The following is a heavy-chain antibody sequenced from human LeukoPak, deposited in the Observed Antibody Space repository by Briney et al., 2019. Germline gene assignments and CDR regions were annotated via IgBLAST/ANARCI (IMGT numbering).Heavy chain of an antibody. D-gene: IGHD1-1*01. J-gene: IGHJ3*02. V-gene: IGHV1-3*01. Sequence: ASVKVSCKASGYTFTTYTIHWVRQAPGQRLEWMGWINAGNGNTKYSQKFQGRVTITRDSSASTAYMELSSLRSEDTAVYYCARSWRRRGVYDAFDIWGQGTMVTVSS. CDR3: ARSWRRRGVYDAFDI. CDR1: GYTFTTYT. CDR2: INAGNGNT.